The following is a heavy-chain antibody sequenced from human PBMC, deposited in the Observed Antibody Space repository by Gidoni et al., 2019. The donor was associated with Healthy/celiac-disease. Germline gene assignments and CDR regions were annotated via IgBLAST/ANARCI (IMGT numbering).Heavy chain of an antibody. CDR2: ISGNSGSI. CDR1: VFTSRDYA. Sequence: EVQLVASVGGLLQPGRSLRLSCTASVFTSRDYAMHWVRQAPGKGLEWVSGISGNSGSIGYADSGKGRFTIARDNAKNSLYLQMNSLRAEDTALYYCAKDKYYDSSGYYPHIDYWGQGTLVTVSS. J-gene: IGHJ4*02. D-gene: IGHD3-22*01. CDR3: AKDKYYDSSGYYPHIDY. V-gene: IGHV3-9*02.